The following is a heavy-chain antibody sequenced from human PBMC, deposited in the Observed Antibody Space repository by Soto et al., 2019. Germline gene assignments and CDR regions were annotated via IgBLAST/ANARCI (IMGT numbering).Heavy chain of an antibody. D-gene: IGHD6-19*01. J-gene: IGHJ5*02. Sequence: SQTLSLTCAISGDSVSSNSGAWNWIRQSPSRGLEWLGRTYYRSKWYNDYAISVKSRITINPDTSKNQFSLQLNSVNPEDTAVYYCARARCPVYGSLRWFAPWGQGTLVTVSS. CDR2: TYYRSKWYN. CDR1: GDSVSSNSGA. CDR3: ARARCPVYGSLRWFAP. V-gene: IGHV6-1*01.